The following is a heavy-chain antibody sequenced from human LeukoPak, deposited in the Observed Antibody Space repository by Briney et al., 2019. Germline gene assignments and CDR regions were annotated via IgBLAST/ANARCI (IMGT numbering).Heavy chain of an antibody. J-gene: IGHJ3*02. D-gene: IGHD2-15*01. CDR3: ANYCSGGSCYSGNAFDI. CDR2: INPNSGGT. Sequence: ASVNVSCKASGYTFTGYYMHWVRQAPGQGLEWMGWINPNSGGTNYAQKFQGRVTMTRDTSISTAYMELSRLRSDDTAVYYCANYCSGGSCYSGNAFDIWGQGTMVTVSS. V-gene: IGHV1-2*02. CDR1: GYTFTGYY.